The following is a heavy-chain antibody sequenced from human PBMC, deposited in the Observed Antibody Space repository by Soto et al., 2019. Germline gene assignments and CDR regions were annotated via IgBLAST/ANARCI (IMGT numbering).Heavy chain of an antibody. Sequence: PGGSLRLSCAASGFTFSDHHMSWIRQAPGKGLEWIGYSSNSGSFTRYADSVKGRFSISRDNAKNSLYLQMNSLRGDDTAIYYCVRSGDNYNLLDYWGQGTPVTVSS. CDR3: VRSGDNYNLLDY. J-gene: IGHJ4*02. CDR2: SSNSGSFT. CDR1: GFTFSDHH. D-gene: IGHD1-1*01. V-gene: IGHV3-11*06.